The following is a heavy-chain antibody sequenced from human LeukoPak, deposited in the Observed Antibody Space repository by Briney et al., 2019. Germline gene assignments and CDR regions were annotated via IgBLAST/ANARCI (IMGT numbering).Heavy chain of an antibody. Sequence: SETLSLTCAVYGGSLSGYYWSWIRQPPGKGLEWIGEINHSGSTNYNPSLKSRVTISVDTSKNQFSLKLSSVTAADTAVYYCARAPGGLHLDYWGQGTLVTVSS. CDR3: ARAPGGLHLDY. CDR1: GGSLSGYY. V-gene: IGHV4-34*01. CDR2: INHSGST. D-gene: IGHD5-24*01. J-gene: IGHJ4*02.